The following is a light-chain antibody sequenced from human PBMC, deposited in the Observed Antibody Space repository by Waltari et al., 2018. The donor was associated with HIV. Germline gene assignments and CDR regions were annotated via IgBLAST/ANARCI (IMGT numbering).Light chain of an antibody. CDR3: LQNIRAPFA. V-gene: IGKV2-28*01. CDR1: ESLHHSNGRDY. Sequence: DVEAKQYPLSLTVPPGESASIPCRPTESLHHSNGRDYLDWYVQRPGQTPRLLIYLASHRASGVPDRFVGLGSGTDFTLRINRVEAADAGTYFCLQNIRAPFAFGQGT. J-gene: IGKJ2*01. CDR2: LAS.